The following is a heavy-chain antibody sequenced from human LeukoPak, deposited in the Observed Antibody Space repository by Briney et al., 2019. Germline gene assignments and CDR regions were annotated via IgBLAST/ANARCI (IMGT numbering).Heavy chain of an antibody. CDR3: ATASSGLFY. Sequence: GESLRLSCAASGLTFSNAWMSWVRQAPGEGLEWVGRIKRKTDGETTEYVAPVKGRFTISRDDSKNTLYLQMNSLKTEDTGVNYCATASSGLFYWGQGTLVTVSS. CDR2: IKRKTDGETT. V-gene: IGHV3-15*01. D-gene: IGHD3-16*01. J-gene: IGHJ4*02. CDR1: GLTFSNAW.